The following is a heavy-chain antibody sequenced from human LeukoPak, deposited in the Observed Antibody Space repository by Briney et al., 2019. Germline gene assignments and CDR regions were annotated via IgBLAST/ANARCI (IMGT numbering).Heavy chain of an antibody. CDR2: ISSSSSYI. J-gene: IGHJ3*02. CDR1: GFTFSSYS. CDR3: ARDRIYSGIYHDTFDI. Sequence: GGSLRPSCAASGFTFSSYSMNWVRQAPGKGLEWVSSISSSSSYIYYADSVKGRFTISRDNAKNSLYLQMNTLRAEDTAVYYCARDRIYSGIYHDTFDIWGHGTMVTVSS. D-gene: IGHD1-26*01. V-gene: IGHV3-21*01.